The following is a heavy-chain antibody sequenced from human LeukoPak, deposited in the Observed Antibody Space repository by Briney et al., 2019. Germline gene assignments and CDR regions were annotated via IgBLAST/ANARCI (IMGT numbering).Heavy chain of an antibody. CDR1: GFTFSDYA. CDR3: ARGPALYCTSSSCLDGVD. V-gene: IGHV3-21*01. Sequence: GGSLRLSCAASGFTFSDYAMNWVRQAPGKGLEWVSSISSGGSYISYADSVKGRFTVPRDNAKDSLFLQMRSLRDEDTAVYYCARGPALYCTSSSCLDGVDWGQGTLVSVSS. D-gene: IGHD2-2*01. J-gene: IGHJ4*02. CDR2: ISSGGSYI.